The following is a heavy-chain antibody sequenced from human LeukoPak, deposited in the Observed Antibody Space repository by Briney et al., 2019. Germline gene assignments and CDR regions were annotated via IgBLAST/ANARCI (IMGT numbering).Heavy chain of an antibody. CDR2: IYSGGST. CDR1: GFTVSSNY. CDR3: ARTRGYSYGPFDY. D-gene: IGHD5-18*01. J-gene: IGHJ4*02. Sequence: GGSLRLSCAASGFTVSSNYMSWVRQAPGKGLEWVSVIYSGGSTYYADSVKGRFTISRDNSKNTMYLQMNSLRAEDTAVYYCARTRGYSYGPFDYWGQGTPVT. V-gene: IGHV3-53*01.